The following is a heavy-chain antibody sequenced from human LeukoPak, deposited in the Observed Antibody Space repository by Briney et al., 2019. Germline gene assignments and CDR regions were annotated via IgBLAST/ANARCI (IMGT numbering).Heavy chain of an antibody. V-gene: IGHV4-59*11. Sequence: SETLSLTCSVSGGSFSSHYWSWIQQPPGKGLEWIGNIYYSGSTNYNPSLKSRVTISVDMSKNQFSLKLSSVTAADTAVYYCARVLSSGYYIYFDYWGQGSLVTVSS. J-gene: IGHJ4*02. CDR1: GGSFSSHY. CDR2: IYYSGST. CDR3: ARVLSSGYYIYFDY. D-gene: IGHD3-3*01.